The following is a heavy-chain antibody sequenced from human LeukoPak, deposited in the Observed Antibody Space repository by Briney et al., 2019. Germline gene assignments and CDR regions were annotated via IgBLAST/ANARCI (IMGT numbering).Heavy chain of an antibody. J-gene: IGHJ4*02. V-gene: IGHV3-30-3*01. Sequence: GGSLRLSCAASGFTFSSHAMHWVRQAPGKGLEWVAVISYDGSNKYYADSVKGRFTISRDNSKNTLYLQMNSLRAEDTAVYYCARGPFDSSGYYRYYFDYWGQGTLVTVSS. CDR3: ARGPFDSSGYYRYYFDY. D-gene: IGHD3-22*01. CDR2: ISYDGSNK. CDR1: GFTFSSHA.